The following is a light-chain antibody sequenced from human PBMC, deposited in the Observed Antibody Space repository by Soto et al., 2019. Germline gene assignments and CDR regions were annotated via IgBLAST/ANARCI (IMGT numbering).Light chain of an antibody. V-gene: IGKV1-5*03. CDR3: QQCHSYPLT. CDR2: EAS. Sequence: IQLTQSPSSLSASVNDRVTITCRANQNIRSRLAWYQQKPGEAPKLLIYEASSLESGVPSTFSGRGSGTEFTLTITSLQPDDFATYYCQQCHSYPLTFGGGTKVDI. J-gene: IGKJ4*01. CDR1: QNIRSR.